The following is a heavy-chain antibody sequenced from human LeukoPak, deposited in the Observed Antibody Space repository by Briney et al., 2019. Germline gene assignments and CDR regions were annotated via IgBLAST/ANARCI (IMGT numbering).Heavy chain of an antibody. D-gene: IGHD5-18*01. CDR3: ARDRTHTALHDY. Sequence: ASVKVSCKASGYTFIDYYMHWVRQAPGQGLEWMGWINPNSGGTNFAQKFQGRVTMTRDTSISTAYMELSSLRSDDTAVYYCARDRTHTALHDYWGQGTLVTVSS. J-gene: IGHJ4*02. CDR1: GYTFIDYY. CDR2: INPNSGGT. V-gene: IGHV1-2*02.